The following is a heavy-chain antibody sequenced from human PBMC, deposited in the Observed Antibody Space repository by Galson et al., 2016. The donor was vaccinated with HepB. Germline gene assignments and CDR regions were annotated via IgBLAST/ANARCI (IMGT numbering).Heavy chain of an antibody. CDR3: AETTRAAARPTGWFHP. D-gene: IGHD6-13*01. V-gene: IGHV3-30*18. J-gene: IGHJ5*02. CDR2: IYYDGNNK. Sequence: SLRLSCAVSGFIFSSSAMHWVRQAPGKGLEWGEVIYYDGNNKYYADSVKGRITISRDNSNNTLYLQLNSLRPEDTAIYYCAETTRAAARPTGWFHPWGQGTLVTVSS. CDR1: GFIFSSSA.